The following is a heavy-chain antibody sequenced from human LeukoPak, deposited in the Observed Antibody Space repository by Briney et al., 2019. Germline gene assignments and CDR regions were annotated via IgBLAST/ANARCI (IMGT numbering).Heavy chain of an antibody. Sequence: PGGSLRLSCAASGFTFSSYSMNWVRQAPGKGLEWVSSISSSSSYIYYADSVKGRFTISRDNAKNSLYLQMNSLRAEDTAVYYCARDSSVYSSGYSVPYWGLGTLVTVSS. D-gene: IGHD3-22*01. CDR2: ISSSSSYI. V-gene: IGHV3-21*01. J-gene: IGHJ4*02. CDR3: ARDSSVYSSGYSVPY. CDR1: GFTFSSYS.